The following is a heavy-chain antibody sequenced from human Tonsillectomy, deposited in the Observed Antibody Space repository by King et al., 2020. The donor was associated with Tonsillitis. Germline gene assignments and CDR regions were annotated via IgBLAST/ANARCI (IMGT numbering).Heavy chain of an antibody. D-gene: IGHD3-22*01. CDR3: ARYFYDSSVYTYYFDY. CDR2: SHYSGAT. CDR1: GASISNNLYY. V-gene: IGHV4-39*01. J-gene: IGHJ4*02. Sequence: LQLQESGPGLVKPSETLSLICSLSGASISNNLYYWGWIRQPPGRGLEWIGSSHYSGATHYTASLQSRVTISVDTSHNQFSLKLTSVTAADTAVYYCARYFYDSSVYTYYFDYWGQGNLVTVSS.